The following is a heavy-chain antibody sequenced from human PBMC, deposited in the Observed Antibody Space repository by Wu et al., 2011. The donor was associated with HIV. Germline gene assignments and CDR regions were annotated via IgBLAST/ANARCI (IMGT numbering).Heavy chain of an antibody. J-gene: IGHJ3*02. CDR3: ASVRCHVDHCYFPLLGTAFDI. CDR2: INPGGGTS. D-gene: IGHD2-15*01. CDR1: GYAFTLYY. Sequence: QVQLVQSGAEVKRPGASVRISCKSSGYAFTLYYMHWVRQASGQGLEWMGIINPGGGTSSHAQKFQGRLTMTSDTSTSTVYMELTGLTSDDAAVYYCASVRCHVDHCYFPLLGTAFDIWGQGTMVTVSS. V-gene: IGHV1-46*01.